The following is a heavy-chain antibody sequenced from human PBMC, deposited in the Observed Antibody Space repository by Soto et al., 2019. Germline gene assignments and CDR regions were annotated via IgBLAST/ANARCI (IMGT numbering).Heavy chain of an antibody. Sequence: GASVKVSCKASGYTFTSYYIHWVRQAPGQGLEWMGVINPSGGSTSYAQNFQGRVTMTRDTSTSTVYMELSSLRFEDTAVYYCVRESTPTRWFDPWGQGTLVTVSS. CDR1: GYTFTSYY. V-gene: IGHV1-46*03. CDR3: VRESTPTRWFDP. J-gene: IGHJ5*02. CDR2: INPSGGST. D-gene: IGHD2-2*01.